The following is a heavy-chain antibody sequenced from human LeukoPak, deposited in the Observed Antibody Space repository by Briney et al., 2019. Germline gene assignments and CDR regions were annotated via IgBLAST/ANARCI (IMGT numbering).Heavy chain of an antibody. CDR3: VIWGDYDVLTGYYVPDY. CDR1: GFTFSNYA. V-gene: IGHV3-23*01. D-gene: IGHD3-9*01. CDR2: ITGSGTNT. Sequence: GASLRLSCVASGFTFSNYAMSWVRQAPGKGLEWVSAITGSGTNTYYADPVKGRFTTSRDNSKNTVFLQMNSLRHEDTAIYYCVIWGDYDVLTGYYVPDYWGQGTLVTVSS. J-gene: IGHJ4*02.